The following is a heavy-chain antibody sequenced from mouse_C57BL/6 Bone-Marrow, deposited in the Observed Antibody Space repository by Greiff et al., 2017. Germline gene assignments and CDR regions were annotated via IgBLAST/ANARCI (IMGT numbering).Heavy chain of an antibody. CDR1: GFNIKDDY. D-gene: IGHD3-2*02. Sequence: VQLQQSGAELVRPGASVKLSCTASGFNIKDDYMHWVKQRPEQGLEWIGWIDPENGDTEYASKFQGKATITADTTSNTAYLPLSSLTSEDTAVYYCTTKGELRLRFAYWGQGTLVTVSA. J-gene: IGHJ3*01. V-gene: IGHV14-4*01. CDR2: IDPENGDT. CDR3: TTKGELRLRFAY.